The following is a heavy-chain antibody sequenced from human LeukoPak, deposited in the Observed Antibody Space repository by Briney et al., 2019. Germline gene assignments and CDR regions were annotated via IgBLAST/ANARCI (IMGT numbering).Heavy chain of an antibody. CDR3: ARVSSTAFVH. CDR2: MSTTGNSI. V-gene: IGHV3-11*01. CDR1: GFNFSEYY. D-gene: IGHD1-26*01. J-gene: IGHJ4*02. Sequence: GALRRSCAAPGFNFSEYYMSWIRQAPGQGLELVSYMSTTGNSIYYAASLNGRFTIPRDNAKNTRYLQMNSLRAEDTAVYYCARVSSTAFVHWGQGTLVTVS.